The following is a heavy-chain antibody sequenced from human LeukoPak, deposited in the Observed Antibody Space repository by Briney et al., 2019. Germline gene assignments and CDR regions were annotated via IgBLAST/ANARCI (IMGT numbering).Heavy chain of an antibody. CDR3: ARVGDSSGWLDY. V-gene: IGHV1-69*04. CDR1: GGTFSSYA. CDR2: IIPILGIA. Sequence: ASVKVSCKASGGTFSSYAISWVRQAPGQGLEWMGRIIPILGIANYAQKFQGRVTITADKSTSTAYMELSSLRSEDTAVYYCARVGDSSGWLDYWGQGTLVTVSS. D-gene: IGHD6-19*01. J-gene: IGHJ4*02.